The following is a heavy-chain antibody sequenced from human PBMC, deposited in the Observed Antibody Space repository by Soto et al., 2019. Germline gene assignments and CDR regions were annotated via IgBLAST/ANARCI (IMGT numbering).Heavy chain of an antibody. V-gene: IGHV3-30*03. J-gene: IGHJ4*01. CDR3: ARDPSPYTSGWYGIDF. CDR1: GFTFSSYD. D-gene: IGHD6-19*01. Sequence: GGSLRLSCAASGFTFSSYDMLWVRQAPGKVLEWVAAMSYDGTNTYYADSVKVRFTISRDNSKNTLFLQMSSLTADDSAVYYCARDPSPYTSGWYGIDFWGLGTLVTVSS. CDR2: MSYDGTNT.